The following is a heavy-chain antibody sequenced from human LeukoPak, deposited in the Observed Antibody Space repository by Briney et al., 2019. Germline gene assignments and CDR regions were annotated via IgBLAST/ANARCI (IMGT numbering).Heavy chain of an antibody. Sequence: GASVKVSCKASGYTFTSYDINWVRQATGQGLEWMGWMNPNSGNTGYAQKFQGRVTMTRNTSISTAYMELSSLRSEDTAVYYCARVIYGSSSGMDVWFDPWGQGTLVTVSS. CDR2: MNPNSGNT. CDR1: GYTFTSYD. D-gene: IGHD6-6*01. CDR3: ARVIYGSSSGMDVWFDP. J-gene: IGHJ5*02. V-gene: IGHV1-8*01.